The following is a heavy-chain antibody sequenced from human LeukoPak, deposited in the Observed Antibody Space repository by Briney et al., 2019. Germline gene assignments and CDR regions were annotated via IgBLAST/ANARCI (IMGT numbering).Heavy chain of an antibody. CDR1: GFIFSSYG. J-gene: IGHJ4*02. Sequence: PGGTLRLSCAASGFIFSSYGMSWVRQAPGKGLEWVSGISGSGDSTYYAASVMGRFTISRDNFKNTLYLQMNTLRAEDTAVYYCARGRVAPYYYGSGSYYNRGCYFDYWGQGTLVTVSS. CDR3: ARGRVAPYYYGSGSYYNRGCYFDY. V-gene: IGHV3-23*01. CDR2: ISGSGDST. D-gene: IGHD3-10*01.